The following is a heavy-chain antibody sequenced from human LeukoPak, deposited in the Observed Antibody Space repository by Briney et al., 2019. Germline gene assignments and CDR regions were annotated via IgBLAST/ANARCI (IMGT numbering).Heavy chain of an antibody. V-gene: IGHV3-11*04. CDR2: ISSSGSTI. CDR3: AGYCSSTSPGDYYYMDV. CDR1: GFTFSDYY. D-gene: IGHD2-2*01. J-gene: IGHJ6*03. Sequence: GGSLRLSCAASGFTFSDYYMSWIRQAPGKGLEWVSYISSSGSTIYYADSVKGRFTISRDNSKNTLYLQMNSLRAEDTAVYYCAGYCSSTSPGDYYYMDVWGKGTTVTVSS.